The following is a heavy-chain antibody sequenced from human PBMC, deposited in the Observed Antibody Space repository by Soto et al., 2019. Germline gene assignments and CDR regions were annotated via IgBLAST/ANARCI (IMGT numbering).Heavy chain of an antibody. J-gene: IGHJ6*02. Sequence: SETLSLTCTVSGGSVSSGSYYWTWIRQPPGKGLEWIGYIYYSGSTNYNPSLKSRVTISLGTSNNQFSLRLSSVTAADTAVYYCARTFCSTTSCQAHDMDVWGQGTTVTVSS. D-gene: IGHD2-2*01. CDR1: GGSVSSGSYY. CDR3: ARTFCSTTSCQAHDMDV. V-gene: IGHV4-61*01. CDR2: IYYSGST.